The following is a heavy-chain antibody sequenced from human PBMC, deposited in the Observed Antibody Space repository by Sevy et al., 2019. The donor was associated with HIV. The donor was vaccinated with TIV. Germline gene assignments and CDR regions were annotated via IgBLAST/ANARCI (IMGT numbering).Heavy chain of an antibody. J-gene: IGHJ4*02. CDR3: AREGGHISAWTPGKY. CDR1: GFSFNTHA. V-gene: IGHV3-30-3*01. CDR2: ISYDGSVK. Sequence: GGSLRLSCAASGFSFNTHAMHWVRQAPGKGLDWVALISYDGSVKYYADSVKGRFTFSRDDCKNTLYLQMNSLRPEDSAVYYCAREGGHISAWTPGKYWGQGTQVTVSS. D-gene: IGHD6-19*01.